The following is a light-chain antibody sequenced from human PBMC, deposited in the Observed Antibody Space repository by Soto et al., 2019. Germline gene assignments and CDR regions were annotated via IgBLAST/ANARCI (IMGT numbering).Light chain of an antibody. J-gene: IGLJ3*02. CDR1: TGAVTSGYY. V-gene: IGLV7-43*01. CDR2: STT. CDR3: LLYHGGAQLV. Sequence: QAVVTQEPSLTVSPGGPVTLTCASSTGAVTSGYYPNWFQQKPGQAPRALIYSTTKTHSWTPARFSGSLLGGKAALTLSGVQPEDEAEYYCLLYHGGAQLVFGGGTRLTVL.